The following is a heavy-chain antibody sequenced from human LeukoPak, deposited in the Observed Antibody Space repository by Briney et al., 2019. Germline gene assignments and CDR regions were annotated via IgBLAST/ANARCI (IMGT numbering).Heavy chain of an antibody. CDR2: ISSSSSTI. D-gene: IGHD3-3*01. J-gene: IGHJ3*02. CDR1: GFTFSSYS. CDR3: ARDLLRFLGSGAFDI. Sequence: GGSLRLSCAASGFTFSSYSMNWVRQAPGKGLEWVSYISSSSSTIYYADSVKGRFTISRDDAKNSLFLQMTSLRAEDTAVYYCARDLLRFLGSGAFDIWGQGTMVTVSS. V-gene: IGHV3-48*04.